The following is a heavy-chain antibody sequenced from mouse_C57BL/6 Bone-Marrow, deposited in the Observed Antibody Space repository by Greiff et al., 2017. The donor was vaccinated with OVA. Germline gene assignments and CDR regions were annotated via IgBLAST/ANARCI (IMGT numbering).Heavy chain of an antibody. V-gene: IGHV1-55*01. CDR3: ARSDGYFPWFAY. CDR2: IYPGSGST. Sequence: QVQLQQSGAELVKPGASVKMSCKASGYTFTSYWITWVKQRPGQGLEWIGDIYPGSGSTNYNEKFKSKATLTVDTSSSTAYMQLSSLTSEDSAVYYCARSDGYFPWFAYWGQGTLVTVSA. D-gene: IGHD2-3*01. J-gene: IGHJ3*01. CDR1: GYTFTSYW.